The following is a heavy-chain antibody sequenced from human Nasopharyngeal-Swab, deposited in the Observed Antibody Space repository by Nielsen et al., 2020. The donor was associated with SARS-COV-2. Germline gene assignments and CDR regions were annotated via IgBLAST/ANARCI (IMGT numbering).Heavy chain of an antibody. D-gene: IGHD6-19*01. CDR3: VRAEVAGTWTALGAYYYYGMDV. V-gene: IGHV3-7*01. J-gene: IGHJ6*02. Sequence: GGSLRLSCAASGFTYWMNWVRQAPGKGLEWVGNIGQDGGGKKYVDSVKGRFTISRDNANNLLYLQMNSLRAEDTAVYYCVRAEVAGTWTALGAYYYYGMDVWGQGTTVTVSS. CDR2: IGQDGGGK. CDR1: GFTYW.